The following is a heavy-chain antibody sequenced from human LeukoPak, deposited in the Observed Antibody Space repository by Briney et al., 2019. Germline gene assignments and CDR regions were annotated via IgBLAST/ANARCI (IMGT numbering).Heavy chain of an antibody. Sequence: SETLSLTCTVSGGSISSSSYYWGWIRQPPGKGLEWIGSIYYSGSTYYNPSLKSRVTISVDTSKDQFSLKLSSVTAADTAVYYCARHTHAGYNWFDPWGQGTLVPVSS. CDR3: ARHTHAGYNWFDP. V-gene: IGHV4-39*01. CDR2: IYYSGST. CDR1: GGSISSSSYY. J-gene: IGHJ5*02. D-gene: IGHD6-13*01.